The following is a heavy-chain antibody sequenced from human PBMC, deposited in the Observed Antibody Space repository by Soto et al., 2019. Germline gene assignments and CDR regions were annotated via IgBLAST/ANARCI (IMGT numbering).Heavy chain of an antibody. D-gene: IGHD2-21*01. J-gene: IGHJ4*02. Sequence: PSETLSLTCTVSCGSISSSYWSWIRQPPGNGLYCIGYIYYSVSTYXXSSLKSRXXMSVDTSKNQXSLKLXSVTAADTAVYYCARHLIYWRQGTPVTVSS. V-gene: IGHV4-59*08. CDR2: IYYSVST. CDR1: CGSISSSY. CDR3: ARHLIY.